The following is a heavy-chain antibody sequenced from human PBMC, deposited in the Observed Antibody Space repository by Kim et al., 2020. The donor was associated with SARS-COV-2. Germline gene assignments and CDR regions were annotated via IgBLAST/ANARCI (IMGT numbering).Heavy chain of an antibody. CDR3: AAVTGTVN. Sequence: GGSLRLSCAASGFTFRSNGMHWVRQAPGKGPVWVSRINSDGSTTTYADSVKGRFTISRDNAKNTLYLQMNSLRVEDTAVYHCAAVTGTVNWGQGTLVIVS. CDR2: INSDGSTT. CDR1: GFTFRSNG. D-gene: IGHD6-19*01. V-gene: IGHV3-74*01. J-gene: IGHJ4*02.